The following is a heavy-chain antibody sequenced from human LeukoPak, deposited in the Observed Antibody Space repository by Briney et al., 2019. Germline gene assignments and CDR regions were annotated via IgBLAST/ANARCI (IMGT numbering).Heavy chain of an antibody. CDR3: ARRGGTYAFDI. CDR2: IYHSGST. CDR1: GGSMRSYY. V-gene: IGHV4-39*07. D-gene: IGHD2-15*01. Sequence: SETLSLTCTVSGGSMRSYYWGWIRQPPGKGLEWIGSIYHSGSTNYNPSLKSRVTISVDKSKNQFSLKLSSVTAADTAVYYCARRGGTYAFDIWGQGTMVTVSS. J-gene: IGHJ3*02.